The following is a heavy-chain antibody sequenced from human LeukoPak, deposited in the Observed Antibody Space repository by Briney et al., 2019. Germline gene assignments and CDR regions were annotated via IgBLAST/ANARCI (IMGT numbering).Heavy chain of an antibody. Sequence: SETLSLTCAVSGGSISSSNWWSWVRQPPGKGLEWIGEIYHSGSTNYNPSLKSRVTISVDKSKNQFSLKLSSVTAAATAVYYCASLTVDSGWGDPWGQGTLVTVSS. CDR2: IYHSGST. V-gene: IGHV4-4*02. CDR3: ASLTVDSGWGDP. D-gene: IGHD1-26*01. J-gene: IGHJ5*02. CDR1: GGSISSSNW.